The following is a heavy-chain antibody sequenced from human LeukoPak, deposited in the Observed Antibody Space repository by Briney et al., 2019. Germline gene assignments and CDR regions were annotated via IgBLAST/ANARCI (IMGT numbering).Heavy chain of an antibody. CDR2: IYYSGST. CDR3: ARAGIVVVPAAKGDYFDY. Sequence: SETLSLTCTVSGGSISSGGYYWSWIRQHPGKGLEWIGYIYYSGSTYYNPSLKSQVTISVDTSKNQFSLKLSSVTAADTAVYYCARAGIVVVPAAKGDYFDYWGQGTLVTVSS. D-gene: IGHD2-2*01. J-gene: IGHJ4*02. CDR1: GGSISSGGYY. V-gene: IGHV4-31*01.